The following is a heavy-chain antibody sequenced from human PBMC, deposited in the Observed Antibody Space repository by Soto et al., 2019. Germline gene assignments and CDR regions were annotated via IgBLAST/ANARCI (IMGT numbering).Heavy chain of an antibody. J-gene: IGHJ6*02. D-gene: IGHD2-2*01. CDR3: VAGDQHYAMGV. CDR2: ISYDGSNK. V-gene: IGHV3-30-3*01. Sequence: QVQLVESVGGVVQPGRSLRVSCAASGITISNYFMYWVRQAPGKGLERVAAISYDGSNKHYSDSVKGRFTISRDNSKNTLFLQMNSLRDEDTAVYYCVAGDQHYAMGVWGQGTTVAVSS. CDR1: GITISNYF.